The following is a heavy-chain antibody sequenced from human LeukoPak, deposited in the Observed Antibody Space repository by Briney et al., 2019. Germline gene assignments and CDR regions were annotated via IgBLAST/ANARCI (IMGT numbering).Heavy chain of an antibody. J-gene: IGHJ5*02. CDR1: GYTLTELS. CDR2: FDPEDGET. V-gene: IGHV1-24*01. Sequence: ASVKVSCKVSGYTLTELSMHWVRQAPGKGLEWMGGFDPEDGETIYAQKFQGRVTMTEDTSTDTAYMELSSLRSEDTAVYYCATGFSGLEWPTDWFDPWGQGTLVTVSS. D-gene: IGHD3-3*01. CDR3: ATGFSGLEWPTDWFDP.